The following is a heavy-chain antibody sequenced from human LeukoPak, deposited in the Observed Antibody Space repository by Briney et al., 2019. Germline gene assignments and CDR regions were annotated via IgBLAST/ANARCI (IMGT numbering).Heavy chain of an antibody. CDR3: ARIRYFDWSPDAFDI. D-gene: IGHD3-9*01. V-gene: IGHV4-59*01. CDR2: IYYSGST. Sequence: SQTLSLTCTVSGGSISSYYWSWIRQPPGKGLEWFGYIYYSGSTNYNPSLKSRVTISVDTSKNQFSLKLSSVTAADTAVYYCARIRYFDWSPDAFDIWGQGTMVTVSS. CDR1: GGSISSYY. J-gene: IGHJ3*02.